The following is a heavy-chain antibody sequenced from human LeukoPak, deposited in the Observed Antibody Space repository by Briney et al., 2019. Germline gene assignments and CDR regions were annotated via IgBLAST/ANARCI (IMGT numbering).Heavy chain of an antibody. Sequence: GGSLRLSCAASGFTFSRYAMHWVRQAPGKGLEWVAVISYDGSNKYYADSVKGRFTISRDNSKNTLYLQMNSLRAEDTAVYYCARDAEYYYDSSGYHDAFDIWGQGTMVTVSS. CDR3: ARDAEYYYDSSGYHDAFDI. D-gene: IGHD3-22*01. J-gene: IGHJ3*02. V-gene: IGHV3-30-3*01. CDR1: GFTFSRYA. CDR2: ISYDGSNK.